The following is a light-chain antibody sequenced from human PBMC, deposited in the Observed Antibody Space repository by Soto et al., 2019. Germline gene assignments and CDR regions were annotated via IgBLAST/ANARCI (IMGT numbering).Light chain of an antibody. Sequence: QSALAQPASVSGSPGQSITISCTGTSSDVGAYNFVSWYQQHPGKAPKLMIYEVSNRPSGVSNRFSGSKSGNTASLSISSLQAEDEAVYYCTSYTTSRPYVFGTGTKLTVL. J-gene: IGLJ1*01. V-gene: IGLV2-14*01. CDR1: SSDVGAYNF. CDR3: TSYTTSRPYV. CDR2: EVS.